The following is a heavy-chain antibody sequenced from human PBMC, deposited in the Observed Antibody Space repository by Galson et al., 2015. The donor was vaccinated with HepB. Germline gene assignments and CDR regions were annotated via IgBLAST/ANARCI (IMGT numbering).Heavy chain of an antibody. CDR2: ISHSSSFM. Sequence: SLRLSCAASGFTFSSYTMNWVRQAPGKGLEWVSSISHSSSFMYYADSVKGRFTISRDNARNSLYLRMSSLRAEDTAVYYCARGEAYYNFWSGSHFDHWGQGTLVTVSS. V-gene: IGHV3-21*01. D-gene: IGHD3-3*01. CDR1: GFTFSSYT. CDR3: ARGEAYYNFWSGSHFDH. J-gene: IGHJ4*02.